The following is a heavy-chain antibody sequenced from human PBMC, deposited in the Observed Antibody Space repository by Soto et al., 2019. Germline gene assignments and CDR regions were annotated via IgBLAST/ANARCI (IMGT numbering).Heavy chain of an antibody. Sequence: QVQLVQSGAELKKPGASVKVSCKASGYTFTGYYMHWVRQAPGQGLEWMGWINPNSGGTNYAQKFQGRVTMTRDTSISTAYMELSRLRSDDTVVYYCARDWPYSSSSLDYWGQGTLVTVSS. CDR1: GYTFTGYY. V-gene: IGHV1-2*02. CDR2: INPNSGGT. CDR3: ARDWPYSSSSLDY. J-gene: IGHJ4*02. D-gene: IGHD6-6*01.